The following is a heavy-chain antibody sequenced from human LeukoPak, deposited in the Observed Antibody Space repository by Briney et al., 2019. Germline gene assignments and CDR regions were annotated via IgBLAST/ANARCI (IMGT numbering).Heavy chain of an antibody. CDR2: IKSKTDGGTT. V-gene: IGHV3-15*01. J-gene: IGHJ5*02. CDR3: TTKGPIVVLAFDP. D-gene: IGHD2-2*01. CDR1: GFTFSNAW. Sequence: GGSLRLSCAASGFTFSNAWMSWVRQAPGKGLEWVGRIKSKTDGGTTDYAAPVKGRFTISRDDSKNTLYLQMNSLKTEDTAVYYCTTKGPIVVLAFDPWGQGTLVTVSS.